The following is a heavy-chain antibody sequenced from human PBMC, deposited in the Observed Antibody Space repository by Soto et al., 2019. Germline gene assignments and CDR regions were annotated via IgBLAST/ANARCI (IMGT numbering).Heavy chain of an antibody. Sequence: SETLSLTCTVSGDSISSSYWSWIRQPPGKGLEWIGYIYYSGSTNYNPSLKSRVTISVDTSRNQFSLKLTSVTAADTAVYYCGSFYPYYNFLPAPQFFSFNIGGQGKMSPVSS. CDR3: GSFYPYYNFLPAPQFFSFNI. D-gene: IGHD3-3*01. J-gene: IGHJ3*02. V-gene: IGHV4-59*01. CDR1: GDSISSSY. CDR2: IYYSGST.